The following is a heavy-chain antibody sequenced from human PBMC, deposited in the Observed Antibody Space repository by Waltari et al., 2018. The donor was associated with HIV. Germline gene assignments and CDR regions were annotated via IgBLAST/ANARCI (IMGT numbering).Heavy chain of an antibody. CDR1: GFTFSSYA. CDR2: ISGSEGST. J-gene: IGHJ4*02. D-gene: IGHD2-15*01. CDR3: ANGPTHEVVVVAADY. Sequence: EVQLLESGGGLVQPGGSLRLSCAASGFTFSSYAMSWVRRAPGKGLVWVSAISGSEGSTYYADAVKGRFTISRDNSKNTLYLQMNSLRAEDTAVYYCANGPTHEVVVVAADYWGQGTLVTVSS. V-gene: IGHV3-23*01.